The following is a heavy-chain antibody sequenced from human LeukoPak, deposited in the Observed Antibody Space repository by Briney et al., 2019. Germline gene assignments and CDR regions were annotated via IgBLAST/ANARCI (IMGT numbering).Heavy chain of an antibody. CDR3: ARTSITRGFDP. Sequence: PSETLSLTCTVSGGSISSNSHYWGWIRQPPGKGLEWIGSIYYSGSTYYNPSLKSRVTISVDTSKNQFSLKLSSVTAADTAVYYCARTSITRGFDPWGQGTLVTVSS. CDR1: GGSISSNSHY. D-gene: IGHD3-10*01. CDR2: IYYSGST. V-gene: IGHV4-39*01. J-gene: IGHJ5*02.